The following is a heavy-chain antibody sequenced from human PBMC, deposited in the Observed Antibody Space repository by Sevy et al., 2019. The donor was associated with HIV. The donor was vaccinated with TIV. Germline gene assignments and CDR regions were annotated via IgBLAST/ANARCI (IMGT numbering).Heavy chain of an antibody. CDR2: ISYSGRT. D-gene: IGHD1-26*01. V-gene: IGHV4-31*03. Sequence: SETLSLTCTVSGGSISSLNYYWSWIRQHPGKGLEWIGYISYSGRTYYNPSLKSRVTISVDTSKNQFSLKLSSVTAADTVVYYCARANAYLASDAFDIWGQGTLVTVSS. CDR1: GGSISSLNYY. J-gene: IGHJ3*02. CDR3: ARANAYLASDAFDI.